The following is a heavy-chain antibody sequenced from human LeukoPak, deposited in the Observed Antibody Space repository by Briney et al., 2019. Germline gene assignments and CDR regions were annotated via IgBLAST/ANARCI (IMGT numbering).Heavy chain of an antibody. Sequence: GGSLRLSCAASGFPFSSYAMTWVRQAPGKGLEWVANIKQDGSEKSYVDSVKGRFTISRDNAKNSLYLHLNSLRPGDTAVYYCAREGSLYSFDSWGQGTLVTVSS. J-gene: IGHJ4*02. CDR2: IKQDGSEK. V-gene: IGHV3-7*03. CDR3: AREGSLYSFDS. CDR1: GFPFSSYA.